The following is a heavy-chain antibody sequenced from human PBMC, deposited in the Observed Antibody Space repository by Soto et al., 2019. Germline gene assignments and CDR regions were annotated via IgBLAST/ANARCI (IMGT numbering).Heavy chain of an antibody. D-gene: IGHD2-15*01. J-gene: IGHJ6*02. CDR1: GYSFTSYW. CDR3: ARRGRYCSGGSCFHYYYYGMDV. CDR2: IYPGDSDT. Sequence: GETLKISCKGSGYSFTSYWIGWVRQMPGKGLEWMGIIYPGDSDTRYSPSFQGQVTISADKSISTAYLQWSSLKASDTAMYYCARRGRYCSGGSCFHYYYYGMDVWGQGTTVTVSS. V-gene: IGHV5-51*01.